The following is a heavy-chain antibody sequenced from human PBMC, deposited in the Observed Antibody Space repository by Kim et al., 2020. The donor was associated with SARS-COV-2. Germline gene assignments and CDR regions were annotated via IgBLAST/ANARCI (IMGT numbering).Heavy chain of an antibody. J-gene: IGHJ4*02. Sequence: GGSLRLSCAASGFTFSSYAMSWVRQAPGKGLEWVSAISGSGGSTYYADSVKGRFTISRDNSKNTLYLQMNSLRAEDTAVYYCARDPARGYYDFWSGFTYYFDYWGQGTLVTVSS. V-gene: IGHV3-23*01. CDR1: GFTFSSYA. CDR2: ISGSGGST. CDR3: ARDPARGYYDFWSGFTYYFDY. D-gene: IGHD3-3*01.